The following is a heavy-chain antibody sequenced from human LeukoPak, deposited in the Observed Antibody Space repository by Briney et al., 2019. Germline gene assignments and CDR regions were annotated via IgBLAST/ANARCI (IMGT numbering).Heavy chain of an antibody. CDR2: IGGSGGTT. CDR3: AKVGGSYLLDY. J-gene: IGHJ4*02. V-gene: IGHV3-23*01. Sequence: GGSLRLSCAASGFTFSTYAMNWVRQAPGKGLEWVSGIGGSGGTTYYADSVKGRFTISSDISKNILYLQMNSLRAEDTAVYYCAKVGGSYLLDYWGQGTLVTVSS. D-gene: IGHD1-26*01. CDR1: GFTFSTYA.